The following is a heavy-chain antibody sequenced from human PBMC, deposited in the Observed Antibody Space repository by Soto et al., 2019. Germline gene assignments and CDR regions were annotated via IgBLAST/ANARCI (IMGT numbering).Heavy chain of an antibody. V-gene: IGHV4-34*01. CDR2: INHSGST. Sequence: PSETLSLTCAVYGGSFSGYYWTWIRQPPGTGLEWIGEINHSGSTNYNPSLKSRVTISVDRSKNQFSLKLGSVTAADTAVYYCARVPTIAAEDYWGQGTLVTVSS. CDR1: GGSFSGYY. D-gene: IGHD6-13*01. CDR3: ARVPTIAAEDY. J-gene: IGHJ4*02.